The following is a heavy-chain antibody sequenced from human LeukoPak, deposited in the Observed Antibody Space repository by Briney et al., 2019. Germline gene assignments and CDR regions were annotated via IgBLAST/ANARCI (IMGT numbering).Heavy chain of an antibody. J-gene: IGHJ4*02. Sequence: SETLSLPCTVSGGYISTYYWSWIRQPPGKGLEWIGYIYYSGRNNYNPSLKSRVTISVHTSKNQFSLKLSSVTAADTAVYYCARGATSLSYFDSRGQGTLVTVSS. D-gene: IGHD2/OR15-2a*01. CDR2: IYYSGRN. CDR3: ARGATSLSYFDS. V-gene: IGHV4-59*01. CDR1: GGYISTYY.